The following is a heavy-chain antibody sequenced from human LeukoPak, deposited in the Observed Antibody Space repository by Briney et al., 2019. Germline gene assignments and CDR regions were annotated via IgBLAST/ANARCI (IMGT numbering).Heavy chain of an antibody. Sequence: GGSLRLSCEASGFSFSSPWKSWVRQAPGKGLEWVANIKQDGTKKYYVDSVKGRLTISRDNAKNSLYLQMSSLRAEDTAVYYCARDNFLGYFDYWGLGTLVTVSS. CDR3: ARDNFLGYFDY. CDR2: IKQDGTKK. D-gene: IGHD6-13*01. CDR1: GFSFSSPW. J-gene: IGHJ4*02. V-gene: IGHV3-7*01.